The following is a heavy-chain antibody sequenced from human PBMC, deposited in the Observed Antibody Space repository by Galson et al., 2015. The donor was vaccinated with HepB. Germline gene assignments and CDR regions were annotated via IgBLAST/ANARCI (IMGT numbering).Heavy chain of an antibody. CDR2: IYYSGST. J-gene: IGHJ3*02. D-gene: IGHD5-24*01. CDR3: ARVAPVEGGDGYNYKGVDAFDI. Sequence: TLSLTCTVSGGSISSGGYYWSWIRRHPGKGLEWIGYIYYSGSTYYNPSLKSRVTISVDTSKNQFSLKLSSVTAADTAVYYCARVAPVEGGDGYNYKGVDAFDIWGQGTMVTVSS. V-gene: IGHV4-31*03. CDR1: GGSISSGGYY.